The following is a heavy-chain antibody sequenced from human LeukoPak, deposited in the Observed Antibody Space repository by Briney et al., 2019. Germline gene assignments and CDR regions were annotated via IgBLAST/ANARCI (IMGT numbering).Heavy chain of an antibody. V-gene: IGHV3-33*06. J-gene: IGHJ4*02. CDR1: GFTFSSYS. CDR3: VKEGIYLKSSLEE. D-gene: IGHD5-12*01. Sequence: PGGSLRLSCAASGFTFSSYSMNWVRQAPGKGLEWLASVWYEERTKYYVDSVKGRFTISRDNSKNSIYLQMKSLGVDDTAIYYCVKEGIYLKSSLEEWGQGTLVTVSS. CDR2: VWYEERTK.